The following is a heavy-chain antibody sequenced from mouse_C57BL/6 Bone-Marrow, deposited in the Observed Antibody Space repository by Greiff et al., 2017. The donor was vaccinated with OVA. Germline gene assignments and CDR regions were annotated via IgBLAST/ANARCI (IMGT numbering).Heavy chain of an antibody. CDR3: ARDGVGLGYLRYAMDY. J-gene: IGHJ4*01. V-gene: IGHV1-9*01. CDR2: ILPGSGST. Sequence: QVQLKESGAELMKPGASVKLSCKATGYTFTGYWIEWVKQRPGHGLEWIGEILPGSGSTNYNEKFKGKDTFTADTSSNTAYMQLSSLTTEDSAIEYCARDGVGLGYLRYAMDYWGQGTSVTVSS. D-gene: IGHD3-1*01. CDR1: GYTFTGYW.